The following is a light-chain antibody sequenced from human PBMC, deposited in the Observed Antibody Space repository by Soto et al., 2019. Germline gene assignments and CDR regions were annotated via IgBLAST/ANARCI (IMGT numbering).Light chain of an antibody. CDR2: DAS. CDR3: QQYNSYSLVT. CDR1: QSISSW. V-gene: IGKV1-5*01. Sequence: DIQMTQSPSTLSASVGDRVTITCRASQSISSWLAWYQQKAGKAPKLLIYDASSLESGVPSRFSGSGSGTEFPLTISSLQPDDFATYYCQQYNSYSLVTFGQWTKLEIK. J-gene: IGKJ2*01.